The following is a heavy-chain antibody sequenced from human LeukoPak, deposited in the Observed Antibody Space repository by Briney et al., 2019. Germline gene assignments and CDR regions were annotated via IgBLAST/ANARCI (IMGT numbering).Heavy chain of an antibody. CDR3: ARHSSSGWNWFDP. J-gene: IGHJ5*02. V-gene: IGHV4-59*08. Sequence: SETLSLTCTVSGGSISSYYWSWIRQPPGKGLEWIGYIHYSGSTNYNPSLKSRVTISVDTSKNQFSLKLSSVTAADTAVYYCARHSSSGWNWFDPWGQGILVTVSS. CDR2: IHYSGST. CDR1: GGSISSYY. D-gene: IGHD6-19*01.